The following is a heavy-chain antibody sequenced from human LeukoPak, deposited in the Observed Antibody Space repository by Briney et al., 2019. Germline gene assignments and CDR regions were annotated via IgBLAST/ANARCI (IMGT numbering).Heavy chain of an antibody. CDR1: GFTFDDYA. D-gene: IGHD6-6*01. CDR2: ISWDGGST. J-gene: IGHJ4*02. V-gene: IGHV3-43D*03. Sequence: GGSLRLSCAASGFTFDDYAMHWVRQAPGKGLEWVSLISWDGGSTYYADSVKGRFTISRDNSKNSLYLQMYSLRAEDTALYYCAKDSSSSRTTFDYWGQGTLVTVSS. CDR3: AKDSSSSRTTFDY.